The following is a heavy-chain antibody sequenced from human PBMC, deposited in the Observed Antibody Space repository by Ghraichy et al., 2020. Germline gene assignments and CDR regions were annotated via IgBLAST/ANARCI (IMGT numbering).Heavy chain of an antibody. J-gene: IGHJ3*02. V-gene: IGHV4-61*02. Sequence: SQTLSLTCTVSGGSISSGSYYWSWIRQPAGKGLEWIGRIYTSGNTNYNPSLKSRVTIPVDTSKNQFSLKLSSVTTADTAVYYCARDGYYYDSSGYYPYDAFDIWGQGTMVTVSS. D-gene: IGHD3-22*01. CDR3: ARDGYYYDSSGYYPYDAFDI. CDR1: GGSISSGSYY. CDR2: IYTSGNT.